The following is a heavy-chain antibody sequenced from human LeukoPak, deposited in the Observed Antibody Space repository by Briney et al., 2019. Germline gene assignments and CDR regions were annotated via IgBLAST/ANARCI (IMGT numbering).Heavy chain of an antibody. Sequence: GGSLRLSCAASGFTFSGFAMSWVRQAPGKGLEWVSAIGGSGSSTYYADSVKGRFTIARDNSKNTLYLQMNSLRAEDTAVYYCAKEERSSSGWPFDYWGQGTLVTVSS. D-gene: IGHD6-19*01. CDR3: AKEERSSSGWPFDY. CDR1: GFTFSGFA. J-gene: IGHJ4*02. CDR2: IGGSGSST. V-gene: IGHV3-23*01.